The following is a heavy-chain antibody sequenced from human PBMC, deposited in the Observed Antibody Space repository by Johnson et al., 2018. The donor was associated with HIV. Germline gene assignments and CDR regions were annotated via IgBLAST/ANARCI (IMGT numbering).Heavy chain of an antibody. D-gene: IGHD2-15*01. J-gene: IGHJ3*02. CDR2: IYSDETDT. V-gene: IGHV3-66*01. CDR1: GFTVSSNY. CDR3: AREMVAAKDAFDI. Sequence: VQLVESGGGVVQPGRSLRLSCVASGFTVSSNYMSWVRQTPGKGLEWVSVIYSDETDTTYADSVKGRFTISRDNARNTLYLQLNSLVAEDTAVYFCAREMVAAKDAFDIWGQGTMVTVSS.